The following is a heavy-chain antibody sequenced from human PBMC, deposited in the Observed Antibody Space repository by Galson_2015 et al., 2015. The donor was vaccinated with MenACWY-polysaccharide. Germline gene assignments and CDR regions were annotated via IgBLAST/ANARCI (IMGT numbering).Heavy chain of an antibody. CDR2: IYSGGST. J-gene: IGHJ5*02. Sequence: SLRLSCAASGFTVSSNYMSWVRQAPGKGLEWVSVIYSGGSTYYADSVKGRFTISRDNSKNTLYLQMNSLRAEDTAVYYCAREPANDYGDLVDWFDPWGQGTLVTVSS. V-gene: IGHV3-66*01. CDR1: GFTVSSNY. D-gene: IGHD4-17*01. CDR3: AREPANDYGDLVDWFDP.